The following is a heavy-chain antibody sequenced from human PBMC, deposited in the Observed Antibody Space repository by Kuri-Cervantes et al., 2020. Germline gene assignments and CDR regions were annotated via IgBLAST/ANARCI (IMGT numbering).Heavy chain of an antibody. CDR3: AREGPGLDYGVGDV. V-gene: IGHV3-7*03. J-gene: IGHJ6*02. CDR2: IKQDGSEK. CDR1: GFTFSSYW. D-gene: IGHD4-17*01. Sequence: GGSLRLSCAASGFTFSSYWMSWVRQAPGKGLEWVANIKQDGSEKYYVDSVKGRFTISRDNAKNSLYLQMNSLRAEDTAVYYCAREGPGLDYGVGDVWGQGTTVTVSS.